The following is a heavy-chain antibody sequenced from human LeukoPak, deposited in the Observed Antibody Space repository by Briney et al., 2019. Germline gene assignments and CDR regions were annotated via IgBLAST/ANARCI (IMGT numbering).Heavy chain of an antibody. CDR3: ARDRSGSRWRWFDP. CDR1: GYTFTNYC. J-gene: IGHJ5*02. V-gene: IGHV1-46*01. D-gene: IGHD6-13*01. Sequence: GASVKVSCKASGYTFTNYCIHWVRQAPGQGLEWMGIINPTGGSASYAQKFQGRVSMTSDTSTSTLYLELSSLRSEDTAVYYCARDRSGSRWRWFDPWGQGTLVTVSS. CDR2: INPTGGSA.